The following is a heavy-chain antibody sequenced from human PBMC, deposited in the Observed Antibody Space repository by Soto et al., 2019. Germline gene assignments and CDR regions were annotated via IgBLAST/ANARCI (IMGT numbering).Heavy chain of an antibody. Sequence: QVQLQESGPGLVKPSETLSLTCTVSGGSISSYYWSWIRQPPGKGLEWIGYIYYSGSTNYNPSLQSRVAISVDTSKNQFSLKLSSVTAADTAVYYCAGTRGYCSGGSCPTVVDYWGQGTLVTVSS. CDR3: AGTRGYCSGGSCPTVVDY. CDR2: IYYSGST. CDR1: GGSISSYY. V-gene: IGHV4-59*01. J-gene: IGHJ4*02. D-gene: IGHD2-15*01.